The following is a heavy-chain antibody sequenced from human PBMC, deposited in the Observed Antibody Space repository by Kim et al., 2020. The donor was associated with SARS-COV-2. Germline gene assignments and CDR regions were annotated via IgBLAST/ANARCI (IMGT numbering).Heavy chain of an antibody. Sequence: SETLSLTCAVYGGSFSGYYWSWIRQPPGKGLEWIGEINHSGSTNYNPSLKSRVTISVDTSKNQFSLKLSSVTAADTAVYYCARLAAAGKNWFDPWGQGTL. J-gene: IGHJ5*02. CDR3: ARLAAAGKNWFDP. CDR1: GGSFSGYY. CDR2: INHSGST. V-gene: IGHV4-34*01. D-gene: IGHD6-13*01.